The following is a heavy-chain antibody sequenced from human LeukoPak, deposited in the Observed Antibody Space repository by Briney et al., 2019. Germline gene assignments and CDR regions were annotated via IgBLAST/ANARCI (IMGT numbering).Heavy chain of an antibody. V-gene: IGHV3-30*02. CDR1: GFTFSSYG. CDR3: AKALIAARLISLPGDY. CDR2: IRYDGSNK. J-gene: IGHJ4*02. Sequence: GGSLRLSCAASGFTFSSYGMHWVRQAPGKGLEWVAFIRYDGSNKYSAYSMTGPFTISRDNSKNTLYLQMNSLRAEDTAVYYCAKALIAARLISLPGDYWGQGTLVTVSS. D-gene: IGHD6-6*01.